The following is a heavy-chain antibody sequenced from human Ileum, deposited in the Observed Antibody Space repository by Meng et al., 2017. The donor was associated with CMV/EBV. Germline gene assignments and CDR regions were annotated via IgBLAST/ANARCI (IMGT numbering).Heavy chain of an antibody. CDR3: ARDYCSSTSCFPRPHYGMDV. Sequence: ASVKVSCKASGYTFGGYYIHWVRQAPGQGLEWVGWINPNLGDTNYAQKFQGRVTMTRDTSISTAYMELSRLRSDDTAMYYCARDYCSSTSCFPRPHYGMDVWGQGTTVTVSS. J-gene: IGHJ6*02. CDR1: GYTFGGYY. CDR2: INPNLGDT. V-gene: IGHV1-2*02. D-gene: IGHD2-2*01.